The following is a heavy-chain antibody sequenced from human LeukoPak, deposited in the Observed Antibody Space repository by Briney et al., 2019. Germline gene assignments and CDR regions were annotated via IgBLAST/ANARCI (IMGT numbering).Heavy chain of an antibody. CDR2: ISGSGDDT. CDR3: AKPYSSRCSREGLGY. CDR1: GFTFSSYY. Sequence: PGGSLRLSCAASGFTFSSYYMSWVRQAPGKGLEWVSVISGSGDDTYYGDSVKGRFTISRDNSKNTLYLQMNSLRAEDTAVYYCAKPYSSRCSREGLGYWGQGTLVTVSS. V-gene: IGHV3-23*01. D-gene: IGHD2-2*01. J-gene: IGHJ4*02.